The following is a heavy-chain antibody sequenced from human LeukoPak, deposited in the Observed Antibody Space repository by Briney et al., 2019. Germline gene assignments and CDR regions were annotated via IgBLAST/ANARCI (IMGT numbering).Heavy chain of an antibody. D-gene: IGHD3-10*01. CDR2: ISYDGSNK. Sequence: GRSLRLSCAASGFTFSSYGMHWVRQAPGKGLEWVAVISYDGSNKYYVDSVKGRFTISRDNSKNTLYLQMNSLRAEDTAVYYCAKVTISDGSFDYWGQGTLVTVSS. CDR1: GFTFSSYG. V-gene: IGHV3-30*18. CDR3: AKVTISDGSFDY. J-gene: IGHJ4*02.